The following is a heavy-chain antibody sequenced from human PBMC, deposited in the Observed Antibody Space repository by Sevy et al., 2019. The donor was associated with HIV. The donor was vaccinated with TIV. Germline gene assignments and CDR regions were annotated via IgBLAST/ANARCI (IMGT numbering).Heavy chain of an antibody. J-gene: IGHJ3*02. CDR3: AKTLPMVRGVIGNWNDDGGLGAFDI. D-gene: IGHD3-10*01. CDR2: ISGSGGST. CDR1: GFTFSSYA. Sequence: GGSLRLSCAASGFTFSSYAMSWVRQAPGKGLEWVSAISGSGGSTYYADSVKGRFTISRDNSKNTLYLQMNSLRAEDTAVYYCAKTLPMVRGVIGNWNDDGGLGAFDIWGQGTMVTVSS. V-gene: IGHV3-23*01.